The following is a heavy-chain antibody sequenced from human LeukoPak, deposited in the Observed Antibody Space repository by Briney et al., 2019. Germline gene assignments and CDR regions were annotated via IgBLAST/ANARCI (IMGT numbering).Heavy chain of an antibody. Sequence: SETLSLTCAVYGGSFSGYYWSWIRQPPGKGLQWIGEINHSESTNYNPSLKSRVTISVDTSKNQFSLKLSSVTAADTAVYYCARGGGSGSYCWFDPWGQGTLVTVSS. V-gene: IGHV4-34*01. CDR3: ARGGGSGSYCWFDP. CDR1: GGSFSGYY. D-gene: IGHD1-26*01. CDR2: INHSEST. J-gene: IGHJ5*02.